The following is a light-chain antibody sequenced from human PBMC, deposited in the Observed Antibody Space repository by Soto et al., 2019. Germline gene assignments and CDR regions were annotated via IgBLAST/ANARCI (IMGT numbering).Light chain of an antibody. Sequence: QSVLTQSPSASASLGASVKLTCTLSSGHSSYAIAWHQQQPEKGPRYLMKLNSDGSHSKGDGIPDRFSGSSSGAERYLTISRLLYEDDAYYYCQTGGTGTLYWVFGGGTQLTVL. CDR1: SGHSSYA. V-gene: IGLV4-69*01. CDR3: QTGGTGTLYWV. J-gene: IGLJ3*02. CDR2: LNSDGSH.